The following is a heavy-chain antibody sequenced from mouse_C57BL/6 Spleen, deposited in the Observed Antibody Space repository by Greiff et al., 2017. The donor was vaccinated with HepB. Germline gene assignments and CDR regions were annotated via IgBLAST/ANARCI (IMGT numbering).Heavy chain of an antibody. D-gene: IGHD1-1*01. CDR2: IYPRSGNT. CDR3: ARSGYGSSYYYYAMDY. V-gene: IGHV1-81*01. Sequence: QVQLQQSGAELARPGASVKLSCKASGYTFTSYGISWVKQRTGQGLEWIGEIYPRSGNTYYNEKFKGKATLTADKSSSTAYMELRSLTSEDSAVYFCARSGYGSSYYYYAMDYCGQGTSVTVSS. CDR1: GYTFTSYG. J-gene: IGHJ4*01.